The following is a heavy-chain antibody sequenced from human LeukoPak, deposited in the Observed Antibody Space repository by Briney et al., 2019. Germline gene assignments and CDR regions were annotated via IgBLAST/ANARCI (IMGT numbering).Heavy chain of an antibody. CDR1: GFTFSIYA. D-gene: IGHD1-1*01. Sequence: GGSLRLSCAASGFTFSIYAMHWVRQAPGKGLEWVALISYDETYIYYADSVKGRFTTSRDNSKNTLYLQVNSLRAEDTAVYYCAKEKQLEPFDCWGQGTLVTVSS. V-gene: IGHV3-30-3*01. J-gene: IGHJ4*02. CDR3: AKEKQLEPFDC. CDR2: ISYDETYI.